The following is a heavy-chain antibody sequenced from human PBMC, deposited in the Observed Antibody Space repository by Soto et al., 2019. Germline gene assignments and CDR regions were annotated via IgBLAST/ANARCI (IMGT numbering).Heavy chain of an antibody. CDR2: ISYDGSNK. J-gene: IGHJ4*02. Sequence: QVQLVESGGGVVQPGRSLRLSCAASGFTFSSYAMHWVRQAPGKGLEWVAVISYDGSNKYYADSVKGRFTISRDNSKNTLYLQMNSLRAEDTAVYYCARFSGDGYFDYWGQGTLVTV. V-gene: IGHV3-30-3*01. CDR3: ARFSGDGYFDY. D-gene: IGHD3-10*01. CDR1: GFTFSSYA.